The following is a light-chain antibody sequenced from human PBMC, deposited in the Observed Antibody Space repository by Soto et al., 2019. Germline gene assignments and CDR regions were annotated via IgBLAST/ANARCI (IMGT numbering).Light chain of an antibody. CDR2: DVS. CDR1: SSVVGGYNY. V-gene: IGLV2-14*03. J-gene: IGLJ1*01. Sequence: QSALTQPGSVSGSPGQSIAISCTGTSSVVGGYNYVSWYQQHPGKTPKLMICDVSNRPSGVSNRFSGSKSGNTASLTISGLQAEDEAEYYCSSYTSSSTSVFGTGTKVPV. CDR3: SSYTSSSTSV.